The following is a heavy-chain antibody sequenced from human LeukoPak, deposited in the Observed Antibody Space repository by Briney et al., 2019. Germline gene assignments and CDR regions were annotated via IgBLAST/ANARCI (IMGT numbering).Heavy chain of an antibody. V-gene: IGHV3-7*01. Sequence: PGGSLRLSCAASGFTLSSYWMSWVRQAPGKGLEWAANIKQDGSEKYYVDSVKGRFTISRDNAKNSLYLQMNSLRAEDTAVYYCARDPYSSGWYGNENYYWFDPWGQGTLVTVSS. CDR2: IKQDGSEK. CDR1: GFTLSSYW. CDR3: ARDPYSSGWYGNENYYWFDP. D-gene: IGHD6-19*01. J-gene: IGHJ5*02.